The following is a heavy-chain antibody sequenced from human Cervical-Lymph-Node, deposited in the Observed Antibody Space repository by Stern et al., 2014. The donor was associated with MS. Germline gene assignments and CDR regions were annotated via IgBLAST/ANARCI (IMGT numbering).Heavy chain of an antibody. CDR3: ARINSKILYGMDV. CDR1: GFTFNNHA. J-gene: IGHJ6*02. CDR2: ISTRSTNL. V-gene: IGHV3-21*06. Sequence: EVQLVESGGGLVKPGGSLRLSCAASGFTFNNHAMNWVRQAPGKGLEWVSSISTRSTNLCYADSVRGRFTISRDNAQSSLYLQMNSLTIEDTAVYYCARINSKILYGMDVWGPGTTVTVSS.